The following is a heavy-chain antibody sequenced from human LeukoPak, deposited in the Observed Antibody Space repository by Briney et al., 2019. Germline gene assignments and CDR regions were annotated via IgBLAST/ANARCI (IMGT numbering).Heavy chain of an antibody. V-gene: IGHV4-39*07. CDR1: GGSISSSSYY. D-gene: IGHD3-3*01. Sequence: SETLSLTCTVSGGSISSSSYYWGWIRQPPGKGLEWIGSIYYSGSTYYNPSLKSRVTISVDTSKNQFSLKLSSVTAADTAVYYCARTILRRHFDYWGQGTLVTVSS. CDR2: IYYSGST. CDR3: ARTILRRHFDY. J-gene: IGHJ4*02.